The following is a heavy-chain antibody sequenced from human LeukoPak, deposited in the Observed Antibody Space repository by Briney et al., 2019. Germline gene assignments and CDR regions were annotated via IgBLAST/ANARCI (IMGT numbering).Heavy chain of an antibody. CDR3: ARSVTYFRKTVGVSDS. CDR1: GDSISGTSFY. CDR2: VYYTGTT. J-gene: IGHJ4*02. D-gene: IGHD3-3*01. Sequence: ETLSLTCTVSGDSISGTSFYWGWIRQPPGKGLEYIGSVYYTGTTYYNPSLKSRVTISVDPSKNQFSLKLTSVTAADSAMYYCARSVTYFRKTVGVSDSWGQGALVTVSS. V-gene: IGHV4-39*07.